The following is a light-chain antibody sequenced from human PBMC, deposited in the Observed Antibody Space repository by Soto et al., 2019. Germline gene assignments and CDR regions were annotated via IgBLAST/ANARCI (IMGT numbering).Light chain of an antibody. V-gene: IGKV3-20*01. CDR2: GAS. J-gene: IGKJ1*01. Sequence: EIVLTQSPATLSLSPGERATLYCRASQRVSSSYLAWYQQKPGQAPGLLIYGASNTATGIPDRFSGSGSGTDFTLTISRLEPEDFAVYYCQQYGSSGTFGQGTKVDIK. CDR1: QRVSSSY. CDR3: QQYGSSGT.